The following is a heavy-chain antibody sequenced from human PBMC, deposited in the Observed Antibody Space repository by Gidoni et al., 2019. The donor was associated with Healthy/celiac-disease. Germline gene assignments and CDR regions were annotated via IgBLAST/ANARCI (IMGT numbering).Heavy chain of an antibody. CDR3: ARRSSSRPARTTRYFDY. V-gene: IGHV4-39*01. Sequence: QLQLQESGPGLVKPSETLSLTCTVSGGSISSSSYYWGWIRQPPGKGLEWIGSIYYSGSTYYNPSLKSRVTISVDTSKNQFSLKLSSVTAADTAVYYCARRSSSRPARTTRYFDYWGQGTLVTVSS. CDR2: IYYSGST. D-gene: IGHD6-6*01. CDR1: GGSISSSSYY. J-gene: IGHJ4*02.